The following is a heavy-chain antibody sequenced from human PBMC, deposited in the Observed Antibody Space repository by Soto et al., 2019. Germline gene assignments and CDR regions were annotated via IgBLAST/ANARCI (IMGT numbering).Heavy chain of an antibody. D-gene: IGHD5-12*01. CDR2: ISTYNGDT. CDR3: AREGVAPYYYYGMDV. J-gene: IGHJ6*02. CDR1: GYAFTRSG. Sequence: ASVKVSCKASGYAFTRSGISWVRQAPGQGLEWMGWISTYNGDTNYAQTFQGRVTMTTDTSTSTVHMEVRSLRSDDMAVYYCAREGVAPYYYYGMDVWGQGTPVTV. V-gene: IGHV1-18*03.